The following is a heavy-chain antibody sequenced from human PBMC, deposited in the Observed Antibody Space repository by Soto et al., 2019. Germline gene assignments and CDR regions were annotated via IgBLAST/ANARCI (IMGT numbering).Heavy chain of an antibody. CDR3: ARGTNEMYYDYVWGTRKSYWFDP. Sequence: LEILSLTCTVSGGSISSSSNHWGWIRQPPGKGLEWIGYIYYSGSTNYNPSLKSRVTISVDTSKNQFSLKLSSVTAADTAVYYCARGTNEMYYDYVWGTRKSYWFDPWGQGTLVTVSS. V-gene: IGHV4-61*05. D-gene: IGHD3-16*01. CDR1: GGSISSSSNH. CDR2: IYYSGST. J-gene: IGHJ5*02.